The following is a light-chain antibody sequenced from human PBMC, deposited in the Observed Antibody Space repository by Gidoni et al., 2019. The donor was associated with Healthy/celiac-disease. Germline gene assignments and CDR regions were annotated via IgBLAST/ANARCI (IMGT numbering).Light chain of an antibody. Sequence: NFMLPQPHSVSDSPGRTVTISCTRSSGSIASNYVQWYQQRPGSAPTTVIYEDNQRPSGVPDRFSASIDSSSNSASLTISGLKTEDEADYYCQSYDSSNHGVFGGGTKLTVL. V-gene: IGLV6-57*04. J-gene: IGLJ3*02. CDR3: QSYDSSNHGV. CDR1: SGSIASNY. CDR2: EDN.